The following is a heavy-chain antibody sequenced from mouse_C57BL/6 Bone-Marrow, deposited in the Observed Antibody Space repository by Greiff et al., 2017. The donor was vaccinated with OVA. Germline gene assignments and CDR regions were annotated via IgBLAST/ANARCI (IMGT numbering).Heavy chain of an antibody. CDR1: GYTFTSYW. D-gene: IGHD2-12*01. Sequence: QVQLQQPGAELVRPGSSVKLSCKASGYTFTSYWITWVKQRPGQGLEWIGDIYPGSGSTNYNEKFKSKATLTVDTSSSTAYMQLSSLTSEDSAVYYCARLRRGGYYAMDYWGQGTSVTVSS. J-gene: IGHJ4*01. CDR2: IYPGSGST. V-gene: IGHV1-55*01. CDR3: ARLRRGGYYAMDY.